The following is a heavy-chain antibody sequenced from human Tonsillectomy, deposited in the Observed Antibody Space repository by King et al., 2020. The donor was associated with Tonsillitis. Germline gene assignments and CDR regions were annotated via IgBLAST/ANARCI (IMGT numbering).Heavy chain of an antibody. CDR3: AGAFGYSYGPFDY. J-gene: IGHJ4*02. CDR1: GFTFSSYG. CDR2: ISGSGGST. Sequence: VQLVESGGGLVQPGGSLRLSCAASGFTFSSYGMSWVRQAPGKGLDWVSGISGSGGSTYYTDSVEGRFTISRDNSKNTLSLQMNSLRAEDTAVYYCAGAFGYSYGPFDYWGQGTLVTVSS. V-gene: IGHV3-23*04. D-gene: IGHD5-18*01.